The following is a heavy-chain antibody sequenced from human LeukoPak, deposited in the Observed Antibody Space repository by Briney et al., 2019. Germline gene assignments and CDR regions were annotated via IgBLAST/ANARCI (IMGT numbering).Heavy chain of an antibody. Sequence: SETLSLTCNVSGASISGHYWSWIRHPAGKSLEWIGRIHTSGSPIYNPSLSSWVTMSVDTSKGQFSLTMNSLTAADTAIYYCARQRLDGDTLGFDWWGQGTLVTVSS. V-gene: IGHV4-4*07. CDR1: GASISGHY. D-gene: IGHD2-15*01. CDR2: IHTSGSP. J-gene: IGHJ4*02. CDR3: ARQRLDGDTLGFDW.